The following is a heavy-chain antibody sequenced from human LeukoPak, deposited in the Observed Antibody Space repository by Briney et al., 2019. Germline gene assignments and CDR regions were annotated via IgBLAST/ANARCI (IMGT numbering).Heavy chain of an antibody. D-gene: IGHD3-3*01. CDR3: ARDANYDFWSGYSDYYFDY. Sequence: GGSLRLSCAASGFIFSSYWMNWVRQAPGKGLEWVANIKTDGSEKYYVDSVKGRFTISRDNAKNSLYLQMNCLRAEDTAVYYCARDANYDFWSGYSDYYFDYWGQGTLVTVSS. J-gene: IGHJ4*02. CDR1: GFIFSSYW. V-gene: IGHV3-7*01. CDR2: IKTDGSEK.